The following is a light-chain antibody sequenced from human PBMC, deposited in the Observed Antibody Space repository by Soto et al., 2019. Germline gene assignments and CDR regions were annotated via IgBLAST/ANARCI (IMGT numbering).Light chain of an antibody. CDR3: QSYDTSLSGWVV. Sequence: QSVVTQQASVSGAPGQRVTISCTGGSSNIGAGYDVHWYRQLPGTAPELLIYDNSNRPSGVPARFSGSKSGTSASLAITGLQADDEADYYCQSYDTSLSGWVVFGGGTQLTVL. CDR1: SSNIGAGYD. V-gene: IGLV1-40*01. J-gene: IGLJ2*01. CDR2: DNS.